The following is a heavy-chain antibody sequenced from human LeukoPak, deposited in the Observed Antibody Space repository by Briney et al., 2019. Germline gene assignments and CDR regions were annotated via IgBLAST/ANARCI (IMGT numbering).Heavy chain of an antibody. J-gene: IGHJ3*02. Sequence: ASVKFSCKASGYTFTGYYMHWVRQAPGQGLEWMGWINPNSGGTNYAKKSQGRVTMTRDTSISTAYMELSRLRSDVTAVYYCAREDYDSSGHDAFDIWGQGTMVTVSS. V-gene: IGHV1-2*02. CDR1: GYTFTGYY. CDR3: AREDYDSSGHDAFDI. CDR2: INPNSGGT. D-gene: IGHD3-22*01.